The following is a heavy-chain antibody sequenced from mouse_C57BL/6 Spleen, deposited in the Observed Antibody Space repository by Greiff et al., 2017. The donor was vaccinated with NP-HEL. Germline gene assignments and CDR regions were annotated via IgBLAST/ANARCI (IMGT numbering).Heavy chain of an antibody. D-gene: IGHD2-4*01. CDR1: GFTFSSYA. Sequence: VQLKESGGGLVKPGGSLKLSCAASGFTFSSYAMSWVRQTPEKRLEWVATISDGGSYTYYPDNVKGRFTISRDNAKNNLYLQMSHLKSEDTAMYYCARDGYYDYDPYAMDYWGQGTSVTVSS. CDR2: ISDGGSYT. CDR3: ARDGYYDYDPYAMDY. V-gene: IGHV5-4*01. J-gene: IGHJ4*01.